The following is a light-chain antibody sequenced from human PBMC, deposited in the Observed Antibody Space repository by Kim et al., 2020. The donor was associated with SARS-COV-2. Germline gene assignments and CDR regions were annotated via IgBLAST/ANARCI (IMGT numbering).Light chain of an antibody. J-gene: IGKJ1*01. CDR3: QQYNSWPRA. Sequence: EIVLTQSPATLSVSPGERATLSCRASHSVASRLAWYQQKPGQAPRLLISDASTRATDIPARFSGSGSGTEFTLTINSLQSEDSALYFCQQYNSWPRAFGQGTKVEIK. V-gene: IGKV3-15*01. CDR2: DAS. CDR1: HSVASR.